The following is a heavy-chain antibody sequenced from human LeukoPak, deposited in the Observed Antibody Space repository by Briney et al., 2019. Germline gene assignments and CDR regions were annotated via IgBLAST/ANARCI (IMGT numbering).Heavy chain of an antibody. CDR1: GYTFTSYG. CDR3: ARINWNFYYFDY. V-gene: IGHV1-18*01. Sequence: ASVKVSCKASGYTFTSYGISWVRQAPGQGLEWMGWISAYNGNTNYAQKLQGRATMTTDTSTSTAYMELRSLRSDDTAVYYCARINWNFYYFDYWGQGTLVTVSS. CDR2: ISAYNGNT. D-gene: IGHD1-20*01. J-gene: IGHJ4*02.